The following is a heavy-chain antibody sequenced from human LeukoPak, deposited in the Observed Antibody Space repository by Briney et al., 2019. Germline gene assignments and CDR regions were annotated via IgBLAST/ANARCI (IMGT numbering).Heavy chain of an antibody. V-gene: IGHV3-21*01. D-gene: IGHD2-2*02. CDR2: ISSSSSYI. CDR1: GFTFSSYS. Sequence: TGGSLRLSCAASGFTFSSYSMNWVRQAPGKGLEWVSSISSSSSYIYYADLVKGRFTISRDNAKNSLYLQMNSLRAEDTAVYYCARDSEVCSSTSCYSWWEYFQHWGQGTLVTVSS. J-gene: IGHJ1*01. CDR3: ARDSEVCSSTSCYSWWEYFQH.